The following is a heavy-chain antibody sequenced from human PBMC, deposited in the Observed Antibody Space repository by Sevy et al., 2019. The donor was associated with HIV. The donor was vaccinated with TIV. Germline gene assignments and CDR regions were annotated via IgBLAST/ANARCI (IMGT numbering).Heavy chain of an antibody. CDR1: GFTFSSYS. Sequence: GGSLRLSCAASGFTFSSYSMNWVCQAPGKGLEWVSYISSGSTAIYYADSVKGRFTLSRDNAKRSLYLQMDSLRAEDTAIYYCARDEQTYGDYEYFDYWGQGTLVTVSS. J-gene: IGHJ4*02. CDR3: ARDEQTYGDYEYFDY. CDR2: ISSGSTAI. D-gene: IGHD4-17*01. V-gene: IGHV3-48*01.